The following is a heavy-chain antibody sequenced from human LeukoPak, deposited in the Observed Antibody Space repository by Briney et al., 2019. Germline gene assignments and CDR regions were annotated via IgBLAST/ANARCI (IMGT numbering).Heavy chain of an antibody. D-gene: IGHD6-13*01. CDR1: GFTFSSYW. CDR3: ARALSSSWTDFDY. Sequence: GGSLRLSCAASGFTFSSYWMNWARQAPGKGLEWVGRSRNKANSYTTEYAASVKGRFTISRDGSKNSLYLQMNSLKTDDTALYYCARALSSSWTDFDYWGQGTLVTVSS. CDR2: SRNKANSYTT. V-gene: IGHV3-72*01. J-gene: IGHJ4*02.